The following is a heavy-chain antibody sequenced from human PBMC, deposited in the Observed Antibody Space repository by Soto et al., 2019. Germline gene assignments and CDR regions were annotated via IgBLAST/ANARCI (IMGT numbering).Heavy chain of an antibody. Sequence: SETLSLTCTVSGGSLSSGPYSWGWIRQPPEKGLEWIGTFSYSGSTYYNPSLESRVTISVDTSKNRFSLKVSSVTAADTAMYYCARLGGYCSTTTCYGYYAMDVWGQGTTVTVSS. V-gene: IGHV4-39*01. J-gene: IGHJ6*02. CDR2: FSYSGST. CDR3: ARLGGYCSTTTCYGYYAMDV. D-gene: IGHD2-2*01. CDR1: GGSLSSGPYS.